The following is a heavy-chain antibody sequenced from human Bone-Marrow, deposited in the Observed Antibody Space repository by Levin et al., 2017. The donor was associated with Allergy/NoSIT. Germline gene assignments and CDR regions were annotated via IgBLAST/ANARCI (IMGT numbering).Heavy chain of an antibody. CDR2: IFYRGNT. CDR3: ARHAGYCTSASCRGWFDP. D-gene: IGHD2-2*01. J-gene: IGHJ5*02. CDR1: DGSISSSGFY. V-gene: IGHV4-31*03. Sequence: LRLSCTVSDGSISSSGFYWSWIRQHPEKGLEWLGYIFYRGNTYYSPSLKSRVSISIDTFKNQFSLKLTSVTAADTAVYYCARHAGYCTSASCRGWFDPWGQGAQVTVSS.